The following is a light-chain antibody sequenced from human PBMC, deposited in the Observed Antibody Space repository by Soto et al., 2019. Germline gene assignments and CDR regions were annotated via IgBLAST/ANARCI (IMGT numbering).Light chain of an antibody. CDR2: DDS. CDR3: QLWDRNTDRYV. Sequence: SYVLTQPPSVSVAPGQTATITCGGANIGSETVHWYQQKPGQAPVLVVYDDSDRPSGIPQRFSGSKSGNTATLTITRVEAGDEADYYCQLWDRNTDRYVFGTGTKVTVL. CDR1: NIGSET. J-gene: IGLJ1*01. V-gene: IGLV3-21*02.